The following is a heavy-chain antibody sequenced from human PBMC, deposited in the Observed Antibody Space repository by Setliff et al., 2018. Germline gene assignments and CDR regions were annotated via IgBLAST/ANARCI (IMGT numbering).Heavy chain of an antibody. Sequence: SETLSLTCAVSGYSISSGYYWGWIRQPPGKGLEWMGSVYYSGSTYYNPSLKIRDTISVDTSKNQFSLKLSSVTAADTAVYYCARALGSSSFPFDYWGQGTLVTVSS. CDR2: VYYSGST. V-gene: IGHV4-38-2*01. CDR1: GYSISSGYY. D-gene: IGHD6-13*01. CDR3: ARALGSSSFPFDY. J-gene: IGHJ4*02.